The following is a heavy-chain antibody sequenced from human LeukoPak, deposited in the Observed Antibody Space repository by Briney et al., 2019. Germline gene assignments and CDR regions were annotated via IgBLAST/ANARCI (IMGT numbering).Heavy chain of an antibody. D-gene: IGHD6-13*01. J-gene: IGHJ4*02. CDR1: GAPISSNNW. CDR2: IFHGGNT. Sequence: SETLSLTCDVFGAPISSNNWWSWVRQPPGKGLEWIGEIFHGGNTNYNPSLKSRVTISVDKSNNQFSLKLSSVTAADTAVYYCARNKESNSWYPVFDYWGQGTLVTVSS. V-gene: IGHV4-4*02. CDR3: ARNKESNSWYPVFDY.